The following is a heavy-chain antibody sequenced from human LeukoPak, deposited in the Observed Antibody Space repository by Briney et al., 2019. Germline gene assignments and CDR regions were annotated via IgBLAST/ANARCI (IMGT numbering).Heavy chain of an antibody. CDR2: ISLSDNSA. J-gene: IGHJ4*02. Sequence: AGSLRLSCAVSGFTFSYYAMNWVRQAPGQGLEWVSNISLSDNSASYADSVKGRFTISRDNSKNTLYLQMHSLRVEDTAIYYCAKSQDWFGESSLVFDYWGQGALVTVSS. V-gene: IGHV3-23*01. CDR1: GFTFSYYA. D-gene: IGHD3-10*01. CDR3: AKSQDWFGESSLVFDY.